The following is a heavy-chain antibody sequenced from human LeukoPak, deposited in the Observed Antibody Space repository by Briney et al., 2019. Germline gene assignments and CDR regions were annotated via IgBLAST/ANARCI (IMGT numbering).Heavy chain of an antibody. V-gene: IGHV4-61*02. CDR2: IYTSGST. CDR3: AREPIVLVPTALYYCDY. J-gene: IGHJ4*02. D-gene: IGHD2-2*01. Sequence: SQTLSLTCTVSGGSISSGIYYWSWIRQPAGKGLEWIGRIYTSGSTNYNPSLKGRVTISVDTSKNQFSLKLSSVTAADTAVYYCAREPIVLVPTALYYCDYWGQGTLVTVSS. CDR1: GGSISSGIYY.